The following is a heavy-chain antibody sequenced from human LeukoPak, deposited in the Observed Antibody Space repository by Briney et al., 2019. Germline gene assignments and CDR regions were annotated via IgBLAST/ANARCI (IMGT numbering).Heavy chain of an antibody. CDR3: AREGRYSSGWYYYFDY. V-gene: IGHV3-20*01. J-gene: IGHJ4*02. D-gene: IGHD6-19*01. CDR1: GFTFDDYG. Sequence: GGSLRLSCAASGFTFDDYGMSWVRQAPGKGLEWVSGINWNGGSTGYADSVKGRFTISRDNAKNSLYLQMDSLRAEDTALYHCAREGRYSSGWYYYFDYWGQGTLVTVSS. CDR2: INWNGGST.